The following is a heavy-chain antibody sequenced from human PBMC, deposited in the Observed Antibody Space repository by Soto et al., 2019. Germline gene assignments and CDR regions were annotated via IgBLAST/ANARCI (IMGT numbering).Heavy chain of an antibody. V-gene: IGHV3-30-3*01. CDR2: ISYDGSNK. J-gene: IGHJ6*02. CDR3: AREGSGWPHMGYYYGMDF. CDR1: GFTFSSYA. D-gene: IGHD6-19*01. Sequence: QVQLVESGGGVVQPGRSLRLSCAASGFTFSSYAMHWVRLAPGKGLEWVAVISYDGSNKYYADSVKGRFTISRDNSKNTLYLQMNSLRAEDTAVYYCAREGSGWPHMGYYYGMDFWGQGTTVTVSS.